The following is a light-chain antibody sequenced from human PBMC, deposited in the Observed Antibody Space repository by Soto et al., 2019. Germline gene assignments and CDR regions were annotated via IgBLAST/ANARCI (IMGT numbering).Light chain of an antibody. CDR1: QRVSSN. CDR2: GAS. V-gene: IGKV3-15*01. CDR3: QQKRT. J-gene: IGKJ1*01. Sequence: VVTQSLATLSVSTGERETHFCRASQRVSSNLACYQQKPGQAPSLLIFGASTSATGIPSRFSRSGSGTEFTLSIFSLLSEDFAVYYCQQKRTFGQATKVDSK.